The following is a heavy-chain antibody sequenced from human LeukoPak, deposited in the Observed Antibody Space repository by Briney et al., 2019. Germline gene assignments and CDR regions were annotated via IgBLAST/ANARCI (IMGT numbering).Heavy chain of an antibody. D-gene: IGHD6-13*01. CDR1: GFTFSDYY. J-gene: IGHJ4*02. Sequence: KPGGSLRLSCAASGFTFSDYYMNWIRQAPGKGLEWISYINFSGSSLYYADSVKGRFTISRDNAKNSLYLQMNSLRAEDTAVYYCAKIEDRTAAAAPYYFDYWGQGTLVTVSS. V-gene: IGHV3-11*01. CDR3: AKIEDRTAAAAPYYFDY. CDR2: INFSGSSL.